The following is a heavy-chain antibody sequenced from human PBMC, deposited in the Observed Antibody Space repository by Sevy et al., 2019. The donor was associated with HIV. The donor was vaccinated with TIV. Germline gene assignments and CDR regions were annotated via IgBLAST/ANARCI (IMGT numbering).Heavy chain of an antibody. CDR1: GFTFSNYG. D-gene: IGHD3-22*01. CDR2: IWNDGSNK. CDR3: ARGSDFNDRSAKRDFDY. J-gene: IGHJ4*02. Sequence: GGSLRLSCAASGFTFSNYGMHWVRQAPGKGLEWVAVIWNDGSNKYYADSVKGRFTISRDNSKNTLYLQMNSLRAEDTAVYFCARGSDFNDRSAKRDFDYWGQGTLVTVSS. V-gene: IGHV3-33*01.